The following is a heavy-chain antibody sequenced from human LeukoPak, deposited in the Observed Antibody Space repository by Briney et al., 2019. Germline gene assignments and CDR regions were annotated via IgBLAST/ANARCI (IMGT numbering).Heavy chain of an antibody. Sequence: PSETLSLTCTVSGGSISSTIYYWGWIRQPPGKGLEWIGSIYYSGNTYYNPSLKSRVTVSVDTSKNQFSLKLSSVTAADTAVYYCATRSTGVAATFDSWGQGALVTVSS. CDR2: IYYSGNT. CDR1: GGSISSTIYY. CDR3: ATRSTGVAATFDS. J-gene: IGHJ4*02. V-gene: IGHV4-39*07. D-gene: IGHD2-15*01.